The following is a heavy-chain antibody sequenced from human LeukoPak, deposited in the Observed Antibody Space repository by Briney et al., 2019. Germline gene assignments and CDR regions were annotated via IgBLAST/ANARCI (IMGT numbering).Heavy chain of an antibody. V-gene: IGHV3-33*01. CDR3: ARDTTGWFDP. D-gene: IGHD1-14*01. Sequence: ERSLRLSCAAFGFTFSSYGMHWVRQAPGKGLEWVAVISYDGSNKYYADPVKGRFTISRDNSKNTLSLQMNSLRAEDSAVYYCARDTTGWFDPWGQGTLVTVAS. CDR2: ISYDGSNK. CDR1: GFTFSSYG. J-gene: IGHJ5*02.